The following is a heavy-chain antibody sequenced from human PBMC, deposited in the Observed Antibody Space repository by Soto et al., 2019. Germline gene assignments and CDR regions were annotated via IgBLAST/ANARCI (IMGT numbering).Heavy chain of an antibody. V-gene: IGHV3-48*03. D-gene: IGHD1-7*01. CDR1: GFSFSANA. CDR2: ISSGGINI. CDR3: ARDHPNRNYGTCFDY. J-gene: IGHJ4*02. Sequence: GGSLRLSCVASGFSFSANAMTWVRQAPGKGLEWVSYISSGGINIHYADSVKGRFTISRDNAKNSLYLQMDNLRAEDTAVYYCARDHPNRNYGTCFDYWGQGTPVTVSS.